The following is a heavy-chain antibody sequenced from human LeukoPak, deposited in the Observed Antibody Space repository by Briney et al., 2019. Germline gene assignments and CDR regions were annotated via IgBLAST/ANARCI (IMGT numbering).Heavy chain of an antibody. V-gene: IGHV4-38-2*01. J-gene: IGHJ4*02. CDR3: ARPHGYNIFDY. CDR2: IYHSGST. D-gene: IGHD5-24*01. Sequence: KPWETLSLTCAVSGYSISSGYYSGWVRQPPGTWLEWLGSIYHSGSTYYNPSFKSRVTISVDTSKNQFTLKQSSVTAADTAMYYCARPHGYNIFDYWGQGTLVTVS. CDR1: GYSISSGYY.